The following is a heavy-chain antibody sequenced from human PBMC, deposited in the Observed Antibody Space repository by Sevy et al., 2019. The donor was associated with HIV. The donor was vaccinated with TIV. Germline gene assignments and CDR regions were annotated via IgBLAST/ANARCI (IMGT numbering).Heavy chain of an antibody. Sequence: SETLSLTCTVSGDSVRSYSWSWIRQPPGKGLEWIGYIYYSGSTTYNPSLKSRVTISLDTSKNQFSLKLSSVTAADTAVYYCARLNRGLAAFDIWGQGTMVTVSS. CDR2: IYYSGST. V-gene: IGHV4-59*02. CDR3: ARLNRGLAAFDI. J-gene: IGHJ3*02. D-gene: IGHD3-10*01. CDR1: GDSVRSYS.